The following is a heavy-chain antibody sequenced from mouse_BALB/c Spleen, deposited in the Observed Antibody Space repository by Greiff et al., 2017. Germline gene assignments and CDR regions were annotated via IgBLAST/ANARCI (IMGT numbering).Heavy chain of an antibody. CDR2: IWAGGST. CDR3: ASYGTLYAMDY. D-gene: IGHD1-1*01. V-gene: IGHV2-9*02. J-gene: IGHJ4*01. Sequence: VQGVESGPGLVAPSQSLSITCTVSGFSLTSYGVHWVRQPPGKGLEWLGVIWAGGSTNYNSALMSRLSISKDNSKSQVFLKMNSLQTDDTAMYYCASYGTLYAMDYWGQGTSVTVSS. CDR1: GFSLTSYG.